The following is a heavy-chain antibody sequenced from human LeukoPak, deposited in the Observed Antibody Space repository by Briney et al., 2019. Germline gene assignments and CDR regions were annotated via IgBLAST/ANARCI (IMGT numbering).Heavy chain of an antibody. CDR1: GLTFSTYT. Sequence: AGGSLRLSYAASGLTFSTYTMNWVRQAPGKGLEWVSSISSGSSYIYYADSMKGRFTVSRDNAKNSLYLQMNSLKAEDTAVYFCASHYDIDYWGQGTLVTVSS. V-gene: IGHV3-21*06. CDR2: ISSGSSYI. D-gene: IGHD3-9*01. J-gene: IGHJ4*02. CDR3: ASHYDIDY.